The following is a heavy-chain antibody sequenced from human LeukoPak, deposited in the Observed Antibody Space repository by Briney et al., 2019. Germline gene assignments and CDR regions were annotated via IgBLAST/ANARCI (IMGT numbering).Heavy chain of an antibody. CDR3: AREDASGSYYRSLDY. CDR1: GFTFSTYT. Sequence: GGSLRLSCAASGFTFSTYTMNWVRQASGKGLEWVSSITISSRYIYYADSVKGRFTISRDNAKNSLFLHMNSLRAEDTAVYYCAREDASGSYYRSLDYWGQGTLVTVSS. V-gene: IGHV3-21*01. J-gene: IGHJ4*02. D-gene: IGHD3-10*01. CDR2: ITISSRYI.